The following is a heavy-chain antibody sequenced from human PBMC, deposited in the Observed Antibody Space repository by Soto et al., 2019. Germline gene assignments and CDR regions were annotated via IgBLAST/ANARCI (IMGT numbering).Heavy chain of an antibody. CDR1: GFTFDDYA. D-gene: IGHD6-19*01. CDR3: AKAFTSGWSR. Sequence: GGSLRLSCAASGFTFDDYATHWVRQAPGKGLEWVSGISWNSGSIGYADSVKGRFTISRDNAKNSLYLQMNSLRAEDTALYYCAKAFTSGWSRWGQGTLVTVS. CDR2: ISWNSGSI. J-gene: IGHJ4*02. V-gene: IGHV3-9*01.